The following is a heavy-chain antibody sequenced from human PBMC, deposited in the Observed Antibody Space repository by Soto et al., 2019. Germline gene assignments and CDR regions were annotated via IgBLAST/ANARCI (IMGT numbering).Heavy chain of an antibody. CDR3: ARGRGYCSGSSCYVDL. J-gene: IGHJ5*02. CDR1: GFTFSSYW. D-gene: IGHD2-15*01. CDR2: INIDGSST. Sequence: EVQLVESGGGLVQPGGSLRLSCAASGFTFSSYWMHWVRQAPGKGLVWVSRINIDGSSTSYADSVKGRFTISRDNAKNTLYLQMKSLRVEDTAVYYCARGRGYCSGSSCYVDLWGQGTLVTVSS. V-gene: IGHV3-74*01.